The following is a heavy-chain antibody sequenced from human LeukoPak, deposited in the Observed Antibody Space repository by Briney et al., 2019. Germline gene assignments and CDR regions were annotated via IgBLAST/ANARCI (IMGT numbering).Heavy chain of an antibody. J-gene: IGHJ5*02. CDR2: IRYDGSIK. D-gene: IGHD2/OR15-2a*01. Sequence: GGSLRLSCTASGFSFSSSAMHWVRQAPGKGLEWVAFIRYDGSIKNYADSVKGRFSISRDNSKNTLYLQMNTLRPEDTAIYYCAKDGHTTGWLNWFDPCGQGTLVTVSS. CDR1: GFSFSSSA. V-gene: IGHV3-30*02. CDR3: AKDGHTTGWLNWFDP.